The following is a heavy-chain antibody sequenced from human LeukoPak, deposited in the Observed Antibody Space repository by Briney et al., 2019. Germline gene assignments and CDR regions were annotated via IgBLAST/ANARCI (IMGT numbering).Heavy chain of an antibody. CDR2: INPSGGST. D-gene: IGHD2-15*01. Sequence: ASVKVFCKASGYTFTGYYMHWVRQAPGQGLEWMGWINPSGGSTSYAQKFQGRVTMTRDMSTSTVYMELSSLRSEDTAVYYCARRRYCSGGSCFSPDNWFDPWGQGTLVTVSS. V-gene: IGHV1-46*01. CDR1: GYTFTGYY. CDR3: ARRRYCSGGSCFSPDNWFDP. J-gene: IGHJ5*02.